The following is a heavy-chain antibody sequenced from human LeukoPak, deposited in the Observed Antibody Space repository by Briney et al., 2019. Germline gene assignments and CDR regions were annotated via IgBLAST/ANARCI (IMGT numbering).Heavy chain of an antibody. CDR1: GGSFSGYY. J-gene: IGHJ4*02. D-gene: IGHD3-10*01. CDR3: ARRAYYYGSGSYYKPLDY. CDR2: INHSGST. Sequence: SETLSLTCAVYGGSFSGYYWSWIRQPPGKGLEWIGEINHSGSTNYNPSLKSRVTISVDTSKNQFSLKLSSVTAADTAVYYCARRAYYYGSGSYYKPLDYWGQGTLVTVSS. V-gene: IGHV4-34*01.